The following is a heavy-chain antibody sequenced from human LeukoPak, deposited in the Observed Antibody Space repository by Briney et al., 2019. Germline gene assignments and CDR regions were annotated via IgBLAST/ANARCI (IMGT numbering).Heavy chain of an antibody. CDR2: IWYDGSNK. CDR1: GFTFSSYG. J-gene: IGHJ4*02. V-gene: IGHV3-33*01. D-gene: IGHD4-17*01. Sequence: PGRSLRLSCAASGFTFSSYGMHWVRQAPGKGLEWVAVIWYDGSNKYYADSVKGRFTISRDNSKNTLYLQMNSLRAEDTAVYYCARSTVTYIFDYWGQGTLVTVSS. CDR3: ARSTVTYIFDY.